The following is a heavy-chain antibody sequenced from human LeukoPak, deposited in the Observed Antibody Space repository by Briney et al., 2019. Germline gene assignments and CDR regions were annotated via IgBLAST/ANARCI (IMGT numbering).Heavy chain of an antibody. CDR2: IWYDGSNK. CDR3: ARGNYDSSGSLDY. V-gene: IGHV3-33*01. CDR1: GFTFSNFG. D-gene: IGHD3-22*01. Sequence: GGSLRLSCAASGFTFSNFGMHWVRQAPGKGLEWVAVIWYDGSNKYYGESVKGRFTISRDNSKNTLYLQMNGLRAEDTAVYYCARGNYDSSGSLDYWGQGTLVTVSS. J-gene: IGHJ4*02.